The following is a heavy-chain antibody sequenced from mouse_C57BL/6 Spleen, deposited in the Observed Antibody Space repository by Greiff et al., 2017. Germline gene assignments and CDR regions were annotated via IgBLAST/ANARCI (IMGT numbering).Heavy chain of an antibody. D-gene: IGHD1-1*01. CDR1: YTFSRRVH. CDR2: GQGLEWIG. J-gene: IGHJ3*01. CDR3: SVDSAVYYCAGGLYYDGSSPGGFAY. Sequence: QVQLKESGPELARPWASVKISCQAFYTFSRRVHFAIRDTNYWMQWVKQRPGQGLEWIGAIYPGNGCTSFNLKLKCMATLTAEKPFTTAYLQVSSLTSVDSAVYYCAGGLYYDGSSPGGFAYWGEGTLVSGSA. V-gene: IGHV1-87*01.